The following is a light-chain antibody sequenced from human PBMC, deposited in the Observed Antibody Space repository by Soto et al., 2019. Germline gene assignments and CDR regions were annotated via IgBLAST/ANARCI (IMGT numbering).Light chain of an antibody. V-gene: IGLV2-14*03. J-gene: IGLJ2*01. Sequence: QSALTQPASVSGSPGQSIAISCTGTSSDVGAFDYVSWYQQHPGKAPRVMICDVKNRPSGISDRFSGSKSGNTASLTISGLQAEDEANYYCSSYTINSSVIFGGGTKLTV. CDR2: DVK. CDR1: SSDVGAFDY. CDR3: SSYTINSSVI.